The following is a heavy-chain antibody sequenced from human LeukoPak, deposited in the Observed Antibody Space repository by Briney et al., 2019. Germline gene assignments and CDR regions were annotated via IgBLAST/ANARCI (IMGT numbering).Heavy chain of an antibody. CDR2: IYSSGST. V-gene: IGHV4-31*11. Sequence: SETLSLTCAVYGVSFSGYYWSWIRQYPGKGLEWIGYIYSSGSTYYNPSLKSRLTMSVVTSKNQFSLDLSSVTAADTAVYYCARDRDGYNSIDPWGQGILVTVSS. J-gene: IGHJ5*02. CDR3: ARDRDGYNSIDP. CDR1: GVSFSGYY. D-gene: IGHD5-24*01.